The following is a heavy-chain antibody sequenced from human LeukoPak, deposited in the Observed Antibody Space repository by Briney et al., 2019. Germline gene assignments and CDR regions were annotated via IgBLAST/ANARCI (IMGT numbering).Heavy chain of an antibody. CDR1: GGTFSSYA. V-gene: IGHV1-69*13. CDR2: VIPIFGTA. CDR3: ASTNTAMVTYTGLRFDY. J-gene: IGHJ4*02. D-gene: IGHD5-18*01. Sequence: SVKVSCEASGGTFSSYAISWVRQAPGQGLEWVGGVIPIFGTATYAQKFQGRVTITADESTSTAYMELSSLRSEDTAVYYCASTNTAMVTYTGLRFDYWGQGTLVTVSS.